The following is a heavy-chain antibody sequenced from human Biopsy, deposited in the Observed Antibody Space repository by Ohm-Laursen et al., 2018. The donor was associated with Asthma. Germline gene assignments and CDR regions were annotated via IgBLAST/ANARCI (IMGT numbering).Heavy chain of an antibody. CDR3: AKDVVWFRELGGMDV. Sequence: SLRLSCSASGFTFSTYAMHWVRQAPGKGLEWVALISYDGSKRHSADSVRGRFTISRDNSKNTLYLQMSSLRAGDTAVYYCAKDVVWFRELGGMDVWGQGTTVTVSS. CDR2: ISYDGSKR. CDR1: GFTFSTYA. D-gene: IGHD3-10*01. V-gene: IGHV3-30*18. J-gene: IGHJ6*02.